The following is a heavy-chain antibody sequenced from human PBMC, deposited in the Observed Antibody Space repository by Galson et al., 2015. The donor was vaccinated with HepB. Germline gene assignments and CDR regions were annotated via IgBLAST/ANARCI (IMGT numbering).Heavy chain of an antibody. V-gene: IGHV1-69*13. D-gene: IGHD5-18*01. CDR3: ARETDVDTAMVIPEGYFDL. CDR1: GGTFSSYA. Sequence: SVKVSCKASGGTFSSYAISWVRQAPGQGLEWMGGIIPIFGTANYAQKFQGRVTITADESTSTAYMELSSLRSEDTAVYYCARETDVDTAMVIPEGYFDLWGRGTLVTVSS. CDR2: IIPIFGTA. J-gene: IGHJ2*01.